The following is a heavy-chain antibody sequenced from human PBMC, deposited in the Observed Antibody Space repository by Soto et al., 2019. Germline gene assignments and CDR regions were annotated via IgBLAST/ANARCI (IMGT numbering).Heavy chain of an antibody. J-gene: IGHJ4*02. CDR1: GFSVTANY. V-gene: IGHV3-53*01. Sequence: EVQVVESGGGLIQPGGSLRLSCEVSGFSVTANYMSWVGQAPEKGLEWVSVIYSGGSTYYVDSVKGRFSISRDISKNTLYLQMNSLRAEDTAAYYCHGYGYWGQGTLVTVSS. CDR3: HGYGY. D-gene: IGHD5-12*01. CDR2: IYSGGST.